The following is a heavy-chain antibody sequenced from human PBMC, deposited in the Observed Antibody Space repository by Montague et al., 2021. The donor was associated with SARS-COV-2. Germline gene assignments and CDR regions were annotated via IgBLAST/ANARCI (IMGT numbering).Heavy chain of an antibody. CDR2: IKHSGST. CDR1: GGSFSGYY. J-gene: IGHJ6*02. D-gene: IGHD3-3*01. V-gene: IGHV4-34*01. CDR3: SRGPGVVIILAIYYYNGMDV. Sequence: SETLSLTCAVYGGSFSGYYWSWIRHPPGKGLEWIGEIKHSGSTNNNPSLKSRVPISVDTSKNQFSLKLSSVTAADTAVYYCSRGPGVVIILAIYYYNGMDVWGQGTTVTVSS.